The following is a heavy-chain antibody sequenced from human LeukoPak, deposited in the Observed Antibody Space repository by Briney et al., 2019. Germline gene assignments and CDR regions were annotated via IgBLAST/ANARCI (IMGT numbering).Heavy chain of an antibody. D-gene: IGHD1-26*01. CDR1: GYTFTGYY. Sequence: ASVKVSCKASGYTFTGYYMHWVRQAPGQGLEWMGWINPNSGGTNYAQKFQGRVTMTRDTSISTAYMDLSRLRSDDTAVYYCARGSIVGATFDYFDYWGQGTLVTVSS. CDR3: ARGSIVGATFDYFDY. CDR2: INPNSGGT. J-gene: IGHJ4*02. V-gene: IGHV1-2*02.